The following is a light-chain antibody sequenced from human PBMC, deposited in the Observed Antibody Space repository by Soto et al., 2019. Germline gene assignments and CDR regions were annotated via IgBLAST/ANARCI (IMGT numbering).Light chain of an antibody. CDR1: HDISTY. J-gene: IGKJ5*01. CDR2: EAS. CDR3: QQLNTLPFT. Sequence: DIQLTQSPSLLSASVGDRVTITCRASHDISTYLAWYQQKPGQAPKLMIYEASTLQSGVPSRFSGSGSGTEFTLTISGLLPEDFATYHCQQLNTLPFTFGQGTRLEI. V-gene: IGKV1-9*01.